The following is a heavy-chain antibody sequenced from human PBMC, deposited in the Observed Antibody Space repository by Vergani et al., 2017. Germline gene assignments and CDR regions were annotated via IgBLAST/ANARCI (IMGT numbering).Heavy chain of an antibody. CDR1: GGTFSSYT. D-gene: IGHD4-23*01. J-gene: IGHJ4*02. CDR3: ARAPSRRVVTPFDY. CDR2: IIPILGIA. V-gene: IGHV1-69*02. Sequence: QVQLVQSGAEVKKPGSSVKVSCKASGGTFSSYTISWVRQAPGQGLEWMGRIIPILGIANYAQKFQGRVTITADKSTSTAYMELSSLRSEDTAVYYCARAPSRRVVTPFDYWGQGTLVTVSS.